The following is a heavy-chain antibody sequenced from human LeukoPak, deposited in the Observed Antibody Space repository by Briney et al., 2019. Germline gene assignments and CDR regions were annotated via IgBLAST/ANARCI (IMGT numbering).Heavy chain of an antibody. V-gene: IGHV3-21*01. Sequence: GGSLRLSCAASGFTFSSYSMNWVRQAPGKGLEWVSSISSSSSYTYYADSVKGRFTISRDNAKNSLYLQMNGLRAEDTAVYYCARNSGAVAGPFDYWGQGTLVTVSS. CDR1: GFTFSSYS. CDR2: ISSSSSYT. J-gene: IGHJ4*02. D-gene: IGHD6-19*01. CDR3: ARNSGAVAGPFDY.